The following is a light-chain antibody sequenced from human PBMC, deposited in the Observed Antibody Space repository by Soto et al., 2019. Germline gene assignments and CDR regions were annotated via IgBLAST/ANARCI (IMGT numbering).Light chain of an antibody. CDR2: EVS. V-gene: IGLV2-14*01. CDR3: SSYTSSSTLV. CDR1: SGDVGGYNY. Sequence: GLSEAASVSGSPGQWITISCTGTSGDVGGYNYVSWYQQHPGKAPKLMIYEVSNRPSGVSNRFSGSKSGNTASLTISGLQAEDEADYYCSSYTSSSTLVFGTRTKVTV. J-gene: IGLJ1*01.